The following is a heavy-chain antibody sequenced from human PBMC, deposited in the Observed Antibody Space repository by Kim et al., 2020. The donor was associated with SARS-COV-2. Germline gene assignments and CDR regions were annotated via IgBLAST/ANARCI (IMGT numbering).Heavy chain of an antibody. CDR3: ARFESRGYSYGYYGMDV. D-gene: IGHD5-18*01. V-gene: IGHV1-69*02. Sequence: FQGRVTITADKSTSTAYMELGSLRSEDTAVYYCARFESRGYSYGYYGMDVWGQGTTVTVSS. J-gene: IGHJ6*02.